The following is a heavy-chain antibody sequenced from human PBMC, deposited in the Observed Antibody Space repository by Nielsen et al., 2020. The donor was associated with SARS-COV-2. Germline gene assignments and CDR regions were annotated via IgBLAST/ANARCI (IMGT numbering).Heavy chain of an antibody. CDR3: ASGSIAVAGLPS. J-gene: IGHJ5*02. Sequence: SETLSLTCTVSGGSISSYYWSWIRQPPGKGLEWIGYIYYSGSTNYNPSLKSRVTISVDTSKNQFSLKLSSVTAAGTAVYYCASGSIAVAGLPSWGQGTLVTVSS. V-gene: IGHV4-59*01. CDR1: GGSISSYY. CDR2: IYYSGST. D-gene: IGHD6-19*01.